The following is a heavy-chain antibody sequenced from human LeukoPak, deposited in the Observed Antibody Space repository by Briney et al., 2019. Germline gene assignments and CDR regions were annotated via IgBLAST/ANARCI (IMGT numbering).Heavy chain of an antibody. CDR3: AKKPDGYNAYFDN. Sequence: PGGSLRLSCAASGFTFSSYAMSWVRRAPGKGLEWVSAISGSGGSTYYADSVKGRFTISRDNSKNTLYLQMNSLRAEDTAVYYCAKKPDGYNAYFDNWGQGTLVTVSS. CDR1: GFTFSSYA. D-gene: IGHD5-24*01. J-gene: IGHJ4*02. V-gene: IGHV3-23*01. CDR2: ISGSGGST.